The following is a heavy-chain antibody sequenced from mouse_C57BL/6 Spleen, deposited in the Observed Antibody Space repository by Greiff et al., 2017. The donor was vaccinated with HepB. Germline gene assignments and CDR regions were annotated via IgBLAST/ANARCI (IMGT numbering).Heavy chain of an antibody. Sequence: EVKLQESGPGLVKPSQSLSLTCSVTGYSITSGYYWNWIRQFPGNKLEWMGYISYDGSNNYNPSLKNRISITRDTSKNQFFLKLNSVTTEDTATYYCAREGPMAPFAYWGQGTLVTVSA. V-gene: IGHV3-6*01. CDR1: GYSITSGYY. D-gene: IGHD6-5*01. J-gene: IGHJ3*01. CDR3: AREGPMAPFAY. CDR2: ISYDGSN.